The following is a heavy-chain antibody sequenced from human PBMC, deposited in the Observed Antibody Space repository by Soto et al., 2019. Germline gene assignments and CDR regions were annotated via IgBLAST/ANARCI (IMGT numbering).Heavy chain of an antibody. CDR3: ARDASRRGYFDY. Sequence: QVQLVESGGGVVQPGRSLRLSCAASGFTFSSYAMHWVRQAPGKGLEWVAVISYDGSNKYYADSVKGRFTISRENSKNTLYLQMNSLRAEDTAVYYCARDASRRGYFDYWGQGTLVTVSS. D-gene: IGHD3-10*01. J-gene: IGHJ4*02. CDR1: GFTFSSYA. V-gene: IGHV3-30-3*01. CDR2: ISYDGSNK.